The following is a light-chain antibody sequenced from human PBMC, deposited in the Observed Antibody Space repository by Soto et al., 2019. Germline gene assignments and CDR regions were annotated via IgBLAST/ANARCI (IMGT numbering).Light chain of an antibody. CDR2: SAS. CDR1: QRVGIN. V-gene: IGKV3-15*01. J-gene: IGKJ1*01. Sequence: EIVMTQSPATLSVSPGETATLSCRASQRVGINLAWYQQKPVQAPRLLIYSASTRASGIPDRFSGSGSGTEFTLTISSLQSEDFAFFYCQQYDGWPRTFGQGTKVDIK. CDR3: QQYDGWPRT.